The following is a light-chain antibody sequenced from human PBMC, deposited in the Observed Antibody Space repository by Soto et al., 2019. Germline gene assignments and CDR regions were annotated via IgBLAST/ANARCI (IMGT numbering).Light chain of an antibody. CDR3: QQYYSTPQT. J-gene: IGKJ2*01. CDR1: QSVLYSSNNKNY. V-gene: IGKV4-1*01. CDR2: WAS. Sequence: DIVMTQSRDSLAVSLGERATINCKSSQSVLYSSNNKNYLAWYQQKPGQPPKLLIYWASTRESGVPDRFSGSGSGTDFTLTISSLQAEDVAVYYCQQYYSTPQTFGQGTKLEIK.